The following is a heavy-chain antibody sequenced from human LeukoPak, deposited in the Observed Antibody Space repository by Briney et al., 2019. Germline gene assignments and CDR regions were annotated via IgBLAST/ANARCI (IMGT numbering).Heavy chain of an antibody. Sequence: SQTLSLTCTVSGGSISSGGYYWSWIRQHPGKGLEWIGYIYYSGSTYYNPSLKSRVTISVDTSKNQFSLELSSVTAADTAVYYCARDRYCSGGSCYGVIGAFDIWGQGTMVTVSS. CDR3: ARDRYCSGGSCYGVIGAFDI. J-gene: IGHJ3*02. CDR1: GGSISSGGYY. D-gene: IGHD2-15*01. V-gene: IGHV4-31*03. CDR2: IYYSGST.